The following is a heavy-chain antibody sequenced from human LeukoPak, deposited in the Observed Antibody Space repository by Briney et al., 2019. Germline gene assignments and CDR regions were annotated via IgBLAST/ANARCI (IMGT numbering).Heavy chain of an antibody. V-gene: IGHV1-2*02. CDR1: GYTFTGYY. CDR2: INPNSGGT. Sequence: ASVKVSCKASGYTFTGYYMHWVRQAPGQGLEWMGWINPNSGGTNYAQKFQGRVTMTRDTSISTAYMELSRLRSDDTAVYYCARDVEMATMSFSFDYWGQGTLVTVSS. CDR3: ARDVEMATMSFSFDY. D-gene: IGHD5-24*01. J-gene: IGHJ4*02.